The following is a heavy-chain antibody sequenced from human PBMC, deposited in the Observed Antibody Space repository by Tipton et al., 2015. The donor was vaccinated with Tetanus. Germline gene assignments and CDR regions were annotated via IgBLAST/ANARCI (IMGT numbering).Heavy chain of an antibody. CDR2: VDSDGSGT. CDR1: GFTLSTYW. J-gene: IGHJ4*02. CDR3: ASGSALDY. V-gene: IGHV3-74*01. D-gene: IGHD6-25*01. Sequence: SLRLSCEASGFTLSTYWMHWVRQAPGKGLVWVSRVDSDGSGTTYADSVKGRFIISRDNAKNSLYLQMNSLRAEDTAVYYCASGSALDYWGQGTLVTVSS.